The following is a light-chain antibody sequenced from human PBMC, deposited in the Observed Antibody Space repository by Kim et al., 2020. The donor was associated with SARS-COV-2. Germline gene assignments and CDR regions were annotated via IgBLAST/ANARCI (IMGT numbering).Light chain of an antibody. CDR3: LQDFNYPYT. V-gene: IGKV1-6*01. CDR1: PGLRTA. Sequence: SDSVGDSVTHPCRARPGLRTAFGFSPPPPGPSPLLLLCAASRLPAGVPSRFSGRGSGPAFPLTISSLQPEDFATYYCLQDFNYPYTFGQGTKLEI. J-gene: IGKJ2*01. CDR2: AAS.